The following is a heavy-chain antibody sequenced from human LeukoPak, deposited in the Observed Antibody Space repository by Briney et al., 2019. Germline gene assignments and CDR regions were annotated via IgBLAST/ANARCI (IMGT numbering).Heavy chain of an antibody. Sequence: ASVKVSCKASGGTFSSYAISWVRQAPGQGLEWMGGIIPIFGTANYAQKLQGRVTMTTDTSTSTAYMELRSLRSDDTAVYYCARGDYYGSGTYYKKTVDYWGQGTLVTVSS. CDR2: IIPIFGTA. CDR3: ARGDYYGSGTYYKKTVDY. D-gene: IGHD3-10*01. V-gene: IGHV1-69*05. J-gene: IGHJ4*02. CDR1: GGTFSSYA.